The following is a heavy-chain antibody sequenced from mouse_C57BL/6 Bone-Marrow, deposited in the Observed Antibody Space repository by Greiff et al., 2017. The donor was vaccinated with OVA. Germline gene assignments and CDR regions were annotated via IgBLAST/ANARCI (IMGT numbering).Heavy chain of an antibody. J-gene: IGHJ2*01. CDR3: ARVDGNYYYFDY. V-gene: IGHV5-6-3*01. D-gene: IGHD2-1*01. CDR1: GFTFSSYG. CDR2: INSNGGST. Sequence: EVHLVESGGGLVQPGGSLKLSCAASGFTFSSYGMSWVRQTPDKRLELVATINSNGGSTYYPDSVKGRFTISRDNAKNTLYLHMSSLKSEDTAMYYCARVDGNYYYFDYWGQGTTLTVSS.